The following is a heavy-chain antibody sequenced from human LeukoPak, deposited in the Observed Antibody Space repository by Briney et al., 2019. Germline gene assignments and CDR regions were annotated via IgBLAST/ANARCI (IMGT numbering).Heavy chain of an antibody. CDR1: RFTFSTYW. Sequence: GGSLRLSCEASRFTFSTYWMSWVRQAPGKGLEWVANINQDGSQKYYVDSVKGRFTISRDNAKNSLYLQMNSLRAEDTAVYYCARDTCSGGSCYYYYGMDVWGQGTTVTVSS. CDR3: ARDTCSGGSCYYYYGMDV. J-gene: IGHJ6*02. V-gene: IGHV3-7*01. D-gene: IGHD2-15*01. CDR2: INQDGSQK.